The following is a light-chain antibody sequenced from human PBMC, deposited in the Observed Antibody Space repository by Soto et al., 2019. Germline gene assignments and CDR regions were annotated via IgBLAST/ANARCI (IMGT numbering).Light chain of an antibody. CDR2: GAS. J-gene: IGKJ5*01. CDR3: QLYGISPH. Sequence: EIVFTQSPGTLSLSPGERAPIFCRASQTVRNNYLAWYQQRPGQAPRRRIYGASSRATGIPDRFSGSGSGTDFTLTISRLEPEDFAVYYCQLYGISPHFGQGTRLEIK. V-gene: IGKV3-20*01. CDR1: QTVRNNY.